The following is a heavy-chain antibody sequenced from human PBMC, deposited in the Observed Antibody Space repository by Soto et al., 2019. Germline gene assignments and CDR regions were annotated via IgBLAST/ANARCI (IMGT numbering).Heavy chain of an antibody. V-gene: IGHV3-23*01. CDR1: GLTINDYA. D-gene: IGHD2-2*01. J-gene: IGHJ5*02. CDR3: VRGRYCSRASCPTKNINQFDP. CDR2: ISGGGGIT. Sequence: EVQLLESGGGLKQSGESLRISYAAFGLTINDYAMNWVRQAPGKCLEWVSAISGGGGITYYADSVKGRFTISKDDSRRTLYRQMSSVRAEDTAVYFCVRGRYCSRASCPTKNINQFDPWGQGRLVTVSS.